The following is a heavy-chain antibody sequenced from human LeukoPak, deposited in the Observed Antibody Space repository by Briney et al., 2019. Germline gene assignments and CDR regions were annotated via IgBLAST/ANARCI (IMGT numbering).Heavy chain of an antibody. J-gene: IGHJ5*02. CDR3: ARDYGGSSGWFDP. CDR1: GYTVTSYY. V-gene: IGHV1-46*01. Sequence: ASVKVSCKASGYTVTSYYMHWVRQAPGQGLEWMGILNPSGGSSSYAQKFQGRATLTRATSTSTVYMELSSLRSEDTAVYYCARDYGGSSGWFDPWGQGTLVTVSS. D-gene: IGHD4-23*01. CDR2: LNPSGGSS.